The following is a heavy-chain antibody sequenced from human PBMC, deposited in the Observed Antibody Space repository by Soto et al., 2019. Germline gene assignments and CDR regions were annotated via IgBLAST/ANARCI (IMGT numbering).Heavy chain of an antibody. CDR1: GGSLSNYG. D-gene: IGHD3-22*01. J-gene: IGHJ6*02. Sequence: QVQLVKSGAEVKKPGSSVKVSSKASGGSLSNYGISWVRQAPGQGLEWMGAIIPVFGTPNYAQKFQDRVTITADESTTTVYMEVRSLTSEDTALYYCARGDATKIVVTTYYAMDVWGQGTTVTVSS. V-gene: IGHV1-69*12. CDR2: IIPVFGTP. CDR3: ARGDATKIVVTTYYAMDV.